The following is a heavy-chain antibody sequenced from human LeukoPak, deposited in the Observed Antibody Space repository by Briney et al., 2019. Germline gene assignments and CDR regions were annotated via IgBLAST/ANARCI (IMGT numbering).Heavy chain of an antibody. D-gene: IGHD6-13*01. CDR1: GGSISIYY. J-gene: IGHJ4*02. V-gene: IGHV4-59*01. Sequence: SETLSLTCTVSGGSISIYYWSWIRQSPGEGLEWIGYIHYSGSTDYNPSLRSRVSISVDTSKNQLFLTLTSATAADTAVYYCAREYSSFDYWARESWSPSPQ. CDR3: AREYSSFDY. CDR2: IHYSGST.